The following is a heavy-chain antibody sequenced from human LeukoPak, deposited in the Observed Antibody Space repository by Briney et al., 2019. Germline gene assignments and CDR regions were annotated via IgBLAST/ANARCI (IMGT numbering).Heavy chain of an antibody. D-gene: IGHD2-2*02. Sequence: ASVKVSCKASGYTFTSYDINWVRQATGQGLGWMGWMNPNSGNTGYAQKFQGRVTMTRNTSISTAYMELSSLRSEDTAVYYCARASRRYCSSTSCYTLDYWGQGTLVTVSS. CDR3: ARASRRYCSSTSCYTLDY. CDR2: MNPNSGNT. CDR1: GYTFTSYD. V-gene: IGHV1-8*01. J-gene: IGHJ4*02.